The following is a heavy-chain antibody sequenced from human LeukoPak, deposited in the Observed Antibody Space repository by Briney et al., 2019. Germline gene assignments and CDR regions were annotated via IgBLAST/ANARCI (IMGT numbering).Heavy chain of an antibody. CDR2: IYTSGST. CDR3: ARGARGAAAGKIQIAYYFDY. CDR1: GGSISSYY. D-gene: IGHD6-13*01. J-gene: IGHJ4*02. V-gene: IGHV4-4*07. Sequence: SETLSLTCTVSGGSISSYYWSWIRQPAGKGLEWIGRIYTSGSTNYNPSLKSRVTMSVDTSKNQFFLKLSSVTAADTAVYYCARGARGAAAGKIQIAYYFDYWGQGTLVTVSS.